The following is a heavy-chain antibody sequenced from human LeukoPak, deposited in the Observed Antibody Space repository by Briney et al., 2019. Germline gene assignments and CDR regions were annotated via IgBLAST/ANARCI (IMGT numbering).Heavy chain of an antibody. J-gene: IGHJ4*02. V-gene: IGHV3-23*01. CDR1: GFAFSSYA. CDR2: ISGSGDNT. Sequence: GGSRRLSCAASGFAFSSYAMSWGRQAPGKGLEWGSGISGSGDNTYYADSVKGRFTISRDNSKNTLYVQVNSLGTEDTAAYYCAKGSYYDSSGSFYFHYWGQGTLVTVSS. CDR3: AKGSYYDSSGSFYFHY. D-gene: IGHD3-22*01.